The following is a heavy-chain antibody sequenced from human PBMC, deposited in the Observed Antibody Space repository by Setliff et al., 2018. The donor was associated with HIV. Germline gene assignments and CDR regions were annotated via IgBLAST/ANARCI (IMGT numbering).Heavy chain of an antibody. D-gene: IGHD2-8*02. V-gene: IGHV4-34*01. J-gene: IGHJ6*03. CDR2: INHSGST. CDR1: GGSVSGDGYS. CDR3: ARVSITYWYSIPRDYYYYMDV. Sequence: SETLSLTCTVSGGSVSGDGYSWTWIRQPPGKGLEWIGGINHSGSTNYNPSLNSRVTMSVDKSRNQFSLKVSSVTAADTAVYYCARVSITYWYSIPRDYYYYMDVWGEGTTVTVSS.